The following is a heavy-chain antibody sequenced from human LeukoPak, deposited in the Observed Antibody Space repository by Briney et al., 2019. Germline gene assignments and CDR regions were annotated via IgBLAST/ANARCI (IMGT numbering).Heavy chain of an antibody. CDR3: AMITSVGRPAAHNGPYYYYMDV. CDR2: IIPIFGTA. D-gene: IGHD2-2*01. CDR1: GGTFSSYA. V-gene: IGHV1-69*13. J-gene: IGHJ6*03. Sequence: ASVKVSCKASGGTFSSYAISWVRQAPGQGLEWMGGIIPIFGTANYAQKFRGRVTITADESTSTAYMELSSLRSEDTAVYYCAMITSVGRPAAHNGPYYYYMDVWGKGTTVTVSS.